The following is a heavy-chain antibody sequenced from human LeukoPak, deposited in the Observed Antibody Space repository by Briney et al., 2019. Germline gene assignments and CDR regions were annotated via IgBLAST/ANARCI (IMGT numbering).Heavy chain of an antibody. CDR3: ARIGRSRYDNTPEQPNTYDY. D-gene: IGHD1/OR15-1a*01. CDR1: GFTFSRYW. V-gene: IGHV3-74*01. CDR2: INSDGSTT. J-gene: IGHJ4*02. Sequence: GGSLRLSCAASGFTFSRYWMHWVRQAPGKGLVWVSRINSDGSTTTYADSVKGRFTISRDNAKNTLYVQMHSLTAEDTGVFYCARIGRSRYDNTPEQPNTYDYWGQGTLVTVSS.